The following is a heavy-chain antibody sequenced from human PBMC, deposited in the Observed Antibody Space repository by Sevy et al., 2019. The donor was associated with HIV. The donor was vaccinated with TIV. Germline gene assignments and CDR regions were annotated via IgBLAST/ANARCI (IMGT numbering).Heavy chain of an antibody. V-gene: IGHV5-51*01. CDR3: ARLPEIAAAGLYFDY. CDR1: GYSFTSYW. J-gene: IGHJ4*02. D-gene: IGHD6-13*01. CDR2: IYPGDSDT. Sequence: GESLKISCKGSGYSFTSYWIGWVRQMPGKGLEWMGIIYPGDSDTRHSPSFQGQVTISADKSISTAYLQWSSLKASDTAIYYCARLPEIAAAGLYFDYWGQGTLVTVSS.